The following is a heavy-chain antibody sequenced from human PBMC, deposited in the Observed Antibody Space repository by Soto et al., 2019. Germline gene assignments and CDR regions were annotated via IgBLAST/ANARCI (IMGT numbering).Heavy chain of an antibody. CDR3: VKESRSSCYSPIDY. CDR2: ICGSGGTT. Sequence: GGSLRLSCAASGFTFSSYAMSWVRQAPGKGLEWVSVICGSGGTTNYTDSVKGRFTISRDNSKNTLYLRMNSLRSEDTAIYYCVKESRSSCYSPIDYWGQGVPVTVSS. J-gene: IGHJ4*02. CDR1: GFTFSSYA. V-gene: IGHV3-23*01. D-gene: IGHD2-2*01.